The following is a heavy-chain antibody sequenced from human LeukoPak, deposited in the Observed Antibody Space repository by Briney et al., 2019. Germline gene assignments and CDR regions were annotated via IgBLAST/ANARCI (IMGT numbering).Heavy chain of an antibody. J-gene: IGHJ6*03. Sequence: PSETLSLTCAVSGGSISSSNWWSWVRQPPGKGLEWIGEIYHSGSTNYNPSLKSRVTISVDTSKNQFSLKLSSVTAADTAVYYCARAVGSAYYYYMDVWGKGTTVTISS. CDR3: ARAVGSAYYYYMDV. CDR2: IYHSGST. D-gene: IGHD6-25*01. CDR1: GGSISSSNW. V-gene: IGHV4-4*02.